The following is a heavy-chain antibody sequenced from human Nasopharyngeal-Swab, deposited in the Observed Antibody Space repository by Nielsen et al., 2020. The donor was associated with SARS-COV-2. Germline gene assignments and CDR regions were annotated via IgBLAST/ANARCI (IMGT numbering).Heavy chain of an antibody. D-gene: IGHD4-11*01. CDR1: GFTFSRHG. CDR2: TNSDGSST. Sequence: GESLKISCAASGFTFSRHGMHWVRQAPGKGLVWVSRTNSDGSSTSYADSVKGRFTISRDNAKNTLYLQMTSLRADDTAVYYCTKGTVTIRETLDIWCQGTMVTVSS. CDR3: TKGTVTIRETLDI. V-gene: IGHV3-74*01. J-gene: IGHJ3*02.